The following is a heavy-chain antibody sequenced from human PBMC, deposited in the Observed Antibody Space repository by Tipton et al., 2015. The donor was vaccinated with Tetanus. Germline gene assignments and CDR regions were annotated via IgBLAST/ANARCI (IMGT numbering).Heavy chain of an antibody. V-gene: IGHV4-61*01. D-gene: IGHD3-10*01. Sequence: TLSLTCTVSRCSINSGTFYWDLIRQPPGKGLEWIGYTHHSGNTNYNPSLSGRVTTSVDTSKNQFSLKMSSVTAADTAVYYCARWGDASGSTNLYAFDIWGQGTMVSVSS. J-gene: IGHJ3*02. CDR3: ARWGDASGSTNLYAFDI. CDR1: RCSINSGTFY. CDR2: THHSGNT.